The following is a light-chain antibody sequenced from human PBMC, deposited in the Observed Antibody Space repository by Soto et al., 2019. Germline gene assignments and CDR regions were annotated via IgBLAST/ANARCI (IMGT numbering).Light chain of an antibody. Sequence: AIRMTQSPSSFSASTGDRVTITCRASQGISSYLAWYQQKPGKAPKLLIYAASTLQSGVPSRFSGSGSGTDFTLTSSFLQSEDFATYYWQQYDSYPLTFGGGTKVEIK. CDR1: QGISSY. V-gene: IGKV1-8*01. CDR2: AAS. CDR3: QQYDSYPLT. J-gene: IGKJ4*01.